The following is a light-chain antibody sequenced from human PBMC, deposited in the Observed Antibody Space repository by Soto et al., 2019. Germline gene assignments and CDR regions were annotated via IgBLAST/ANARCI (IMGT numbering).Light chain of an antibody. CDR1: SSDIGSNS. V-gene: IGLV1-44*01. CDR2: ASD. Sequence: QSVLTQPPSASRTPGQRVTIPCSGSSSDIGSNSVNWYQQLPGAAPRLLIYASDHRPSGVPDRFSASKSGTSASLAISGVRSEDEAFYYCATWSDSLKGWVFGGGTKLTVL. J-gene: IGLJ3*02. CDR3: ATWSDSLKGWV.